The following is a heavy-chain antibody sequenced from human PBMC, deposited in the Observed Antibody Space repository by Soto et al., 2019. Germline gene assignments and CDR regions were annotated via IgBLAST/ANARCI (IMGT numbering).Heavy chain of an antibody. CDR3: ASSGYSSGWYMG. D-gene: IGHD6-19*01. CDR2: INHSGST. V-gene: IGHV4-34*01. J-gene: IGHJ4*02. Sequence: SETLSLTCAVYSGSFIDYYWSWIRQPPGKGLEWIGEINHSGSTNYNPSLKSRVTISVDTSKNQFSLMLSSVTAADTAVYYCASSGYSSGWYMGWGQGTLVTVSS. CDR1: SGSFIDYY.